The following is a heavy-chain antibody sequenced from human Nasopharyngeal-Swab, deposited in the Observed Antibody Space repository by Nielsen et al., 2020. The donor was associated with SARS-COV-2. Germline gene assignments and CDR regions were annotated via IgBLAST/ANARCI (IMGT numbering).Heavy chain of an antibody. V-gene: IGHV4-4*02. CDR1: GGPVRNSNY. J-gene: IGHJ5*02. Sequence: SETLSLTCDVSGGPVRNSNYWSWVRHSPGKGREWIGEIYHSGTTNYNPSLQSRVTISVDKSTNQFSLKLGSVTAADTAVYYCARSSSTSATWYFDAWGPGTLVTVSS. CDR2: IYHSGTT. CDR3: ARSSSTSATWYFDA. D-gene: IGHD1-1*01.